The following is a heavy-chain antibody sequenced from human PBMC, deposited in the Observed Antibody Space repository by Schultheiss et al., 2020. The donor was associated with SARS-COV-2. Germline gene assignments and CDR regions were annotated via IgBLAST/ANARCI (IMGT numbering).Heavy chain of an antibody. V-gene: IGHV3-30-3*01. Sequence: GGSLRLSCAASGFTFSNAWMSWVRQAPGKGLEWVAVISYDGSNKYYADSVKGRFTISRDNSKNTLYLQMNSLRAEDTAVYYCARGPGYFDYWGQGTLVTVSS. D-gene: IGHD3-10*01. J-gene: IGHJ4*02. CDR1: GFTFSNAW. CDR3: ARGPGYFDY. CDR2: ISYDGSNK.